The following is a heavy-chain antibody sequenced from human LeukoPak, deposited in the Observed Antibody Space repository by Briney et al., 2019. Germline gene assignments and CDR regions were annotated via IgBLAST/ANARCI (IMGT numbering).Heavy chain of an antibody. J-gene: IGHJ4*02. D-gene: IGHD1-26*01. CDR2: ISSCSSYI. CDR1: GFTFSSYS. CDR3: ARDLMGWDLHYFDY. V-gene: IGHV3-21*01. Sequence: GGSLRLSCAASGFTFSSYSMNWVRQAPGRGLEGVSSISSCSSYIYYAHSVKGRFTISRDNAKNSLYLQMHSLRAEDTAVYYCARDLMGWDLHYFDYRGQGTLVTVSS.